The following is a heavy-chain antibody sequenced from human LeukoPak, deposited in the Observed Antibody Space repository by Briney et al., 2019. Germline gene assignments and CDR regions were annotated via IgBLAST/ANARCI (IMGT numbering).Heavy chain of an antibody. CDR2: IRPSDSEP. D-gene: IGHD2-21*01. CDR1: GYSFSTYW. Sequence: ESLRISCKVSGYSFSTYWITWVRQMSGGALEWMGRIRPSDSEPNYSPSFQGHVTISADRSINTVYLQWSSLRASDTAIYFCARHYSNDHTLFDFWGQGALVTVST. V-gene: IGHV5-10-1*01. CDR3: ARHYSNDHTLFDF. J-gene: IGHJ4*02.